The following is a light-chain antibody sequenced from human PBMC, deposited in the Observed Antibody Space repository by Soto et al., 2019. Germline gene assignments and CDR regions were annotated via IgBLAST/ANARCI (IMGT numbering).Light chain of an antibody. Sequence: EIVLTQSPGTLSLSPGDRATLSCRASQSVANSYIAWYQQKPGQAPRLLIYGASSRVTGIPDRFTGSGSGTDFTLTITRLEPEDFAVYHCQQYGRSPWTFGQGTKVEIK. CDR2: GAS. V-gene: IGKV3-20*01. J-gene: IGKJ1*01. CDR3: QQYGRSPWT. CDR1: QSVANSY.